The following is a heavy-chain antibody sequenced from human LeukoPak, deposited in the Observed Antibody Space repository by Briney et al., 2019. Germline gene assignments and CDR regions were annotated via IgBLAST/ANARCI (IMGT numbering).Heavy chain of an antibody. CDR1: GFTFSSYW. CDR2: INSDGSST. Sequence: GGSLRLSCAASGFTFSSYWMHWVRQAPGKGLVWVSRINSDGSSTSYADSVKGRFTISRDNAKNTLYLQKNSLRAEDTAVYYCARHTMVRGVIIRRGYFDYWGQGTLVTVSS. V-gene: IGHV3-74*01. D-gene: IGHD3-10*01. CDR3: ARHTMVRGVIIRRGYFDY. J-gene: IGHJ4*02.